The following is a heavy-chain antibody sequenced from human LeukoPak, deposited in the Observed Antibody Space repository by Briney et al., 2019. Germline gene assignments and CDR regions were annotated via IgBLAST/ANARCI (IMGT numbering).Heavy chain of an antibody. Sequence: GGSLRLSCAVSGFSFSRHAMTWVRQPPGKGLEWVSALSRGGDTTYYADSVKGRFTISRDNSKNTLYLQMNSLRAEDTAVYYCASGSGSYRTPYYYMDVWGTGTTVTVSS. CDR1: GFSFSRHA. CDR3: ASGSGSYRTPYYYMDV. D-gene: IGHD3-10*01. V-gene: IGHV3-23*01. CDR2: LSRGGDTT. J-gene: IGHJ6*03.